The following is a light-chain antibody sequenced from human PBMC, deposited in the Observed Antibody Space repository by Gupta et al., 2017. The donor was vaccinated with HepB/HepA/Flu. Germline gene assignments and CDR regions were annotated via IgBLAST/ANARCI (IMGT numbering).Light chain of an antibody. J-gene: IGLJ1*01. V-gene: IGLV1-40*01. CDR3: QSYDSSLSGYV. CDR1: SSNIGAGYD. Sequence: QSVLTQPPSVSGAPGQRLTISCTGSSSNIGAGYDVHWYQQLPGTAPKLLIYGNSNRPSGVPDRFSGSKSGTSASPAITGLQAEDEADYYCQSYDSSLSGYVFGTGTKVTVL. CDR2: GNS.